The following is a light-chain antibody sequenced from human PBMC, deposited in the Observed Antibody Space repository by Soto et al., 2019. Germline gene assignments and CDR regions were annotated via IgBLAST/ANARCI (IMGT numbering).Light chain of an antibody. Sequence: DIQLTQSPSFLSASVGDRVTITCRASRGISSYLAWFQQIPGKPLKLVNYAASTLQPRVPSRFRGGGSGTEFTLSVSSLQPEDFSTYCCQQLDSYPDTFGQGTKLEI. CDR3: QQLDSYPDT. V-gene: IGKV1-9*01. CDR1: RGISSY. J-gene: IGKJ2*01. CDR2: AAS.